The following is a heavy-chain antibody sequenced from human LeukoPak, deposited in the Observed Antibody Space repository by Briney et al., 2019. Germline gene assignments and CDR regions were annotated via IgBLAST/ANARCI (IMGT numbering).Heavy chain of an antibody. CDR2: ISYDGSNK. CDR3: ARDNGDGYNGAPFDY. J-gene: IGHJ4*02. CDR1: GFTFSSYA. V-gene: IGHV3-30-3*01. D-gene: IGHD5-24*01. Sequence: PGGSLRLSCAASGFTFSSYAMHWVRQAPGKGLEWVAVISYDGSNKYYADSVKGRFTISRDNSKNTLYLQMNSLRAEDTAVYYCARDNGDGYNGAPFDYWGQGTLVTVSS.